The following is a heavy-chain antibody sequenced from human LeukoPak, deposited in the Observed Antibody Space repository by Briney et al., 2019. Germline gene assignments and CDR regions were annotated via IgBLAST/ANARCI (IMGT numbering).Heavy chain of an antibody. CDR3: AKSPGGYGPYYFDY. J-gene: IGHJ4*02. CDR2: ISYDGSNK. D-gene: IGHD5-18*01. V-gene: IGHV3-30*18. CDR1: GFTFSSYG. Sequence: PGRSLRLSCAASGFTFSSYGMHWVRQAPGKGLEWVAVISYDGSNKYYADSVKGRFTISRDNSKNTLYLQMNSLRAEDTAVYYCAKSPGGYGPYYFDYWGQGILVTVSS.